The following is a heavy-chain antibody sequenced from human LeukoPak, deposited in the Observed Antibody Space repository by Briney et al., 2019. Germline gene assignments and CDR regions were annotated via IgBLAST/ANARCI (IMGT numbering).Heavy chain of an antibody. CDR2: IYYSGST. J-gene: IGHJ3*02. CDR3: ARAEEGYGAGGAFDI. Sequence: PSETLSLTCTVPGGSISSYYWSWIRQPPGKGLEWIGYIYYSGSTNYNPSLKSRVTISVDTSKNQFSLKLSSVTAADTAVYYCARAEEGYGAGGAFDIWGQGTMVTVSS. V-gene: IGHV4-59*01. CDR1: GGSISSYY. D-gene: IGHD4-17*01.